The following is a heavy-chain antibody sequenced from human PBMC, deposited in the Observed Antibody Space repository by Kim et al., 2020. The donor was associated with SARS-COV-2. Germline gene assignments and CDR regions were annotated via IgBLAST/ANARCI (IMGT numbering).Heavy chain of an antibody. CDR2: IYHSGST. V-gene: IGHV4-4*02. J-gene: IGHJ5*02. Sequence: SETLSLTCAVSGGSISSSNWWSWVRQPPGKGLEWIGEIYHSGSTNYNPSLKSRVTISVDKSKNQFSLKLSSVTAADTAVYYCARGGRSFYYDSSGYYSNWFDPWGQGTLVTVSS. D-gene: IGHD3-22*01. CDR3: ARGGRSFYYDSSGYYSNWFDP. CDR1: GGSISSSNW.